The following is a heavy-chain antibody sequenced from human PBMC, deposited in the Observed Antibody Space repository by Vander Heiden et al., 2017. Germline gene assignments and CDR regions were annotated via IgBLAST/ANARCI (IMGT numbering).Heavy chain of an antibody. Sequence: EVQLVESGGGLVQPGGSLRLSCAASGFTFSSYSMNWVRQAPGKGREWVSYISSSSSTIYYADSVKGRFTISRDNAKNSLYLQMNSLRDEDTAVYYCARGNLVVVPAARVFDYWGQGTLVTVSS. J-gene: IGHJ4*02. CDR3: ARGNLVVVPAARVFDY. CDR2: ISSSSSTI. D-gene: IGHD2-2*01. CDR1: GFTFSSYS. V-gene: IGHV3-48*02.